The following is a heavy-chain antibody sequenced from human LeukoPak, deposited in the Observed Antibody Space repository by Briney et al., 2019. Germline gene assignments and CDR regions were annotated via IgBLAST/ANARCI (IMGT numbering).Heavy chain of an antibody. CDR3: ARDLGFRDYDILTGYYTGQPMDV. V-gene: IGHV3-21*01. J-gene: IGHJ6*03. Sequence: SGGSLRLSCAASGFTFSCYSMNWVRQAPGKGLEWVSSISSSSSYIYYADSVKGRFTISRDNAKNSLYLQMNSLRAEDTAVYYCARDLGFRDYDILTGYYTGQPMDVWGKGTTVTVSS. CDR1: GFTFSCYS. D-gene: IGHD3-9*01. CDR2: ISSSSSYI.